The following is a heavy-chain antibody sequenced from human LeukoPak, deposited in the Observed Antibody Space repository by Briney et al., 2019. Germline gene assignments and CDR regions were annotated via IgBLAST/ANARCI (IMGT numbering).Heavy chain of an antibody. CDR3: AREGAWGNYCSSTSCPIPY. J-gene: IGHJ4*02. CDR2: INAGNGNT. CDR1: GYTFTSYA. V-gene: IGHV1-3*01. Sequence: ASVKVSCKASGYTFTSYAMHWVRQAPGQRLEWMGWINAGNGNTKYSQKFQGRVTITRDTSASTAYMELSSLRSEDTAVYYCAREGAWGNYCSSTSCPIPYWGQGTLVTVSS. D-gene: IGHD2-2*01.